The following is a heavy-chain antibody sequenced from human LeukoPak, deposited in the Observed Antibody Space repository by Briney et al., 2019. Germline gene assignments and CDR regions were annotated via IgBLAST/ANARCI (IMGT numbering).Heavy chain of an antibody. CDR1: GFTFSDYY. Sequence: GGSLRLSCAASGFTFSDYYMSWIRQAPGKGLEWVSYISSSGSTIYYADSVKSRFTISRDNAKNSLYLQMNSLRAEDTAVYYCARRYSRARGYMDVWGKGTTVTVSS. CDR3: ARRYSRARGYMDV. D-gene: IGHD6-13*01. J-gene: IGHJ6*03. CDR2: ISSSGSTI. V-gene: IGHV3-11*01.